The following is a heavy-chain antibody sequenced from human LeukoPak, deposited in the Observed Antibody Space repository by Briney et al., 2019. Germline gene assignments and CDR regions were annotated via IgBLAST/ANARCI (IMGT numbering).Heavy chain of an antibody. D-gene: IGHD3-22*01. J-gene: IGHJ4*02. CDR1: GFTFSSYS. CDR3: ARVAPSSITMIVVVIHFDY. Sequence: GGSLRLSCAASGFTFSSYSMNWVRQAPGKGLEWVSYISSSSSTIYYADSVKGRFTISRDNAKNSLYLQMNSLRAEDTAVYYCARVAPSSITMIVVVIHFDYWGQGTLVTVSS. CDR2: ISSSSSTI. V-gene: IGHV3-48*01.